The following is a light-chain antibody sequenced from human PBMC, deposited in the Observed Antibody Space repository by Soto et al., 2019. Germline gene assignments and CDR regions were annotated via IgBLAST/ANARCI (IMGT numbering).Light chain of an antibody. CDR3: QQSYTTTRT. CDR2: GAS. V-gene: IGKV1-39*01. Sequence: DIQMTQSPSPLSASVGDRVTITCRASQSIGSYLTWYQQRPGKAPRLLIYGASNLQSGVPSRFSGGGSGTDFTLTISSLQPEDFAIYYCQQSYTTTRTFGQGTKVDIK. J-gene: IGKJ2*01. CDR1: QSIGSY.